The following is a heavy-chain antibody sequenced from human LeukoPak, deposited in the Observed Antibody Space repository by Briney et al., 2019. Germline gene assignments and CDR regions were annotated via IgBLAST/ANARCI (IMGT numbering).Heavy chain of an antibody. CDR3: ARDRRWVAVATTASYDWFDP. D-gene: IGHD2-15*01. Sequence: GASVKVSCKASGYTFTSYGISWVRQAPGQGLEWMGWISVYNGNTNYAQKLQDRVSLTTDTSTSTAFMELRSLRSDDTAVYYCARDRRWVAVATTASYDWFDPWGQGTLVTVSS. CDR2: ISVYNGNT. V-gene: IGHV1-18*01. CDR1: GYTFTSYG. J-gene: IGHJ5*02.